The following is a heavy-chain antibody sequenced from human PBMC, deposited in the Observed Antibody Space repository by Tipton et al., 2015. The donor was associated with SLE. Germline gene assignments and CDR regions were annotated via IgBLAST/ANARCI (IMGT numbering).Heavy chain of an antibody. Sequence: TLSLTCAVYGGSFSGYYWSWIRQPPGKGLEWIGYIYYSGSTNYNPSLKSRVTISVDTSKNQFSLKLSSVTAADTAVYYRARVPSAAGKRVFDYWGQGTLVTVSS. CDR3: ARVPSAAGKRVFDY. J-gene: IGHJ4*02. V-gene: IGHV4-59*12. CDR1: GGSFSGYY. D-gene: IGHD6-13*01. CDR2: IYYSGST.